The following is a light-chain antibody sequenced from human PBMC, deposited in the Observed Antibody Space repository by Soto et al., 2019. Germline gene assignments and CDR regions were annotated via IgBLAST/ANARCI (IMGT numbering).Light chain of an antibody. CDR2: GAD. J-gene: IGKJ5*01. CDR1: QSVSSN. V-gene: IGKV3-15*01. CDR3: QQDTNWPRIS. Sequence: EMVMTQSPATLAVSPGERTTLSCRASQSVSSNLAWYQQKPGQAHRLLTCGADARATGIPARFSVSGSGTEFTRTISNLQSEDFALYYGQQDTNWPRISFGQGTRLEI.